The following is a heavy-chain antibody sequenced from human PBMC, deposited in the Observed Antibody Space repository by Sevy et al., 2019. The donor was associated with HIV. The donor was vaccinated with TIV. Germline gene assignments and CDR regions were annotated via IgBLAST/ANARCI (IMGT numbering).Heavy chain of an antibody. CDR2: IYYSGTT. CDR1: GGSINSDSYY. J-gene: IGHJ4*02. V-gene: IGHV4-39*01. D-gene: IGHD2-21*02. CDR3: ARFEYGDYVSHFEY. Sequence: SETLSLTCTVSGGSINSDSYYWGWIRQPPGKGLEWIGNIYYSGTTYYNPSLKSRVTISVDTSKNQFSLKLSSVTAADTAVYYCARFEYGDYVSHFEYWGQGTLVTVST.